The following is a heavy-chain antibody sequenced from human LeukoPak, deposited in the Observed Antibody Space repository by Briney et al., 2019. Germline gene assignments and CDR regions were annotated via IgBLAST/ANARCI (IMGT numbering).Heavy chain of an antibody. V-gene: IGHV4-39*07. Sequence: SETLSLTCTVSGGSISSSSYYWGWIRQPPGKGLEWIGSIYYSGSTYYNPSLKSRVTISVDTSKNQFSLKLSSVTAADTAVYYCAQTTLSGWFDYWGQGTLVTVSS. D-gene: IGHD6-19*01. J-gene: IGHJ4*02. CDR3: AQTTLSGWFDY. CDR1: GGSISSSSYY. CDR2: IYYSGST.